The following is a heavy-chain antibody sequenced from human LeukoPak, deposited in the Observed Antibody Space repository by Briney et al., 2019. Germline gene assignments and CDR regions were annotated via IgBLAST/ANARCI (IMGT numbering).Heavy chain of an antibody. V-gene: IGHV4-34*01. J-gene: IGHJ4*02. CDR1: GGSFSAYY. CDR3: ARRRIAVAGTVMDY. CDR2: ITHSGST. Sequence: SETLSLTCAVYGGSFSAYYWSWIRQPPGKGLEWIGEITHSGSTNYNPSLKSRVTISVDTSKNQFSLKLSSVTAADTAVYYCARRRIAVAGTVMDYWGQGTLVTVSS. D-gene: IGHD6-19*01.